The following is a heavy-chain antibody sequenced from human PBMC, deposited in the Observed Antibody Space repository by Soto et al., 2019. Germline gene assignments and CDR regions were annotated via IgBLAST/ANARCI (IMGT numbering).Heavy chain of an antibody. D-gene: IGHD3-22*01. CDR2: ISYDGSNK. V-gene: IGHV3-30*18. CDR3: AKDLRLVNWYFEL. CDR1: GFTFSSYG. J-gene: IGHJ2*01. Sequence: QVQLVESGGGVVQPGRSLRLSCAASGFTFSSYGMHWVRQAPGKGLEWVAVISYDGSNKYYADSVKGRFTISRDNSRNTLYLQMNSMRAEDTAVYYCAKDLRLVNWYFELWGRGTLVTVSS.